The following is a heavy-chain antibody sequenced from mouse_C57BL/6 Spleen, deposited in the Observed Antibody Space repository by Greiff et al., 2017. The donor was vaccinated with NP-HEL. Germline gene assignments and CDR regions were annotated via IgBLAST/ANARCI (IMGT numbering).Heavy chain of an antibody. J-gene: IGHJ3*01. CDR1: GFTFSDYG. CDR2: ISSGSSTI. V-gene: IGHV5-17*01. D-gene: IGHD1-1*01. CDR3: ARGSNFAY. Sequence: EVKVVESGGGLVKPGGSLKLSCAASGFTFSDYGMHWVRQAPEKGLEWVAYISSGSSTIYYADTVKGRFTISRDNAKNTLFLQMTSLRSEDTAMYYCARGSNFAYWGQGTLVTVSA.